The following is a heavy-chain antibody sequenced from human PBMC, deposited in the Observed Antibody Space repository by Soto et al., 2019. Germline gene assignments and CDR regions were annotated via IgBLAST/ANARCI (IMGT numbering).Heavy chain of an antibody. J-gene: IGHJ6*02. CDR1: GYSFTSYW. CDR2: IDPSDSYT. Sequence: GESLKISCKGSGYSFTSYWISWVRQMPGKGLEWMGRIDPSDSYTNYSPSFQGHVTISADKSISTAYLQWSSLKASDTAMYYCASLNSGSYNYYYYYYGMDVWGQGTTVTVSS. V-gene: IGHV5-10-1*01. CDR3: ASLNSGSYNYYYYYYGMDV. D-gene: IGHD1-26*01.